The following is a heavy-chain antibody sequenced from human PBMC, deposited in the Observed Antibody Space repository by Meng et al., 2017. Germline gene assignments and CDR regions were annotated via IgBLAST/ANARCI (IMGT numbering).Heavy chain of an antibody. CDR1: GYTFTSYD. D-gene: IGHD3-22*01. J-gene: IGHJ4*02. Sequence: SVKVSCKASGYTFTSYDISWVRQAPGQGLEWMGGIIPIFGTANYAQKFQGRVTITADKSTSTAYMELSSLRSEDTAVYYCARASGYYYDSSGYYYDFDYWGQGTLVTVSS. CDR3: ARASGYYYDSSGYYYDFDY. CDR2: IIPIFGTA. V-gene: IGHV1-69*06.